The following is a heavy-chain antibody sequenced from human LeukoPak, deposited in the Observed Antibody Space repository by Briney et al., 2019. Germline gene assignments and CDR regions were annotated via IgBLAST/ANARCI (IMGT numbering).Heavy chain of an antibody. V-gene: IGHV4-34*01. CDR1: GGSFSGYY. CDR2: INHSGST. D-gene: IGHD3-3*01. J-gene: IGHJ6*03. Sequence: SETLSLTCAVYGGSFSGYYWSWIRQPPGKGLEWIGEINHSGSTNYNPSLKSRVTISVDTSKNQFSLKLSSVTAADTAVYYCVRGGPPYYDFWSGSTTGYYYYYMDVWGKGTTVTVSS. CDR3: VRGGPPYYDFWSGSTTGYYYYYMDV.